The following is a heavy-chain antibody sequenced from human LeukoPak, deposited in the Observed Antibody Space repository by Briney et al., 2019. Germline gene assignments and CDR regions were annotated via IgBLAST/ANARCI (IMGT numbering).Heavy chain of an antibody. D-gene: IGHD5-18*01. J-gene: IGHJ4*02. V-gene: IGHV4-34*01. CDR2: INRSGST. CDR3: ARGTAMVNPLDY. Sequence: PSETLSLTCAVYGGSFSGYYWSWIRQPPGKGLEWIGEINRSGSTNYNPSLKSRVTISVDTSKNQFSLKLSSVTATDTAVYYCARGTAMVNPLDYWGQGTLVTVSS. CDR1: GGSFSGYY.